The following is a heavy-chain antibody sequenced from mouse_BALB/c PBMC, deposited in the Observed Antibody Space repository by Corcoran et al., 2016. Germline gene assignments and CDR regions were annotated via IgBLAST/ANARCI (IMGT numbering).Heavy chain of an antibody. CDR3: AVYDYAFAY. J-gene: IGHJ3*01. V-gene: IGHV1-9*01. CDR2: ILPGSGST. CDR1: GYTFRSYW. Sequence: QVQLQQSGAELMKPGASVNISFKATGYTFRSYWIEWVKQRPGHGLEWIGEILPGSGSTNYNEKFKGKATFTADTSSNTAYMQLSSLTSEDSAVYYCAVYDYAFAYWGQGTLVTVSA. D-gene: IGHD2-4*01.